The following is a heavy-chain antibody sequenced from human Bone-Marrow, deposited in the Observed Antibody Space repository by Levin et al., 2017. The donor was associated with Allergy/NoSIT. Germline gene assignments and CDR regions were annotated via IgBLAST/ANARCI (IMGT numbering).Heavy chain of an antibody. CDR3: ARGLEYSGLP. V-gene: IGHV3-21*01. CDR2: ITSSSSYI. CDR1: GFTFSTYS. J-gene: IGHJ5*02. D-gene: IGHD5-12*01. Sequence: GESLKISCAASGFTFSTYSMNWVRQAPGKGLDWVSSITSSSSYIYYADSVKGRFTISRDNAKNSLFLQMNSLTAADTAVYYCARGLEYSGLPWGQGTLVTVSS.